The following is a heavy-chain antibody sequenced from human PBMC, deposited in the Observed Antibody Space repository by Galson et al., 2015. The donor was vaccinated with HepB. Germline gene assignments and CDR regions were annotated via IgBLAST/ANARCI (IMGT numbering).Heavy chain of an antibody. CDR1: GGSISSGGYY. J-gene: IGHJ3*02. Sequence: LSLTCTVSGGSISSGGYYWSWIRQHPGKGLEWVGYIYYTGSTNYNPSLKSRVTISVDTSKNQFSLKLSSVTAADMAVYYCAREGPISGGGGDYDAFDIWGQGTMVTVSS. D-gene: IGHD2-21*01. V-gene: IGHV4-61*08. CDR2: IYYTGST. CDR3: AREGPISGGGGDYDAFDI.